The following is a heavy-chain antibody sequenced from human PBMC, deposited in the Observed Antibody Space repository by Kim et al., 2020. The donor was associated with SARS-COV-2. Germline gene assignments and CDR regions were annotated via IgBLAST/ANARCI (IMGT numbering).Heavy chain of an antibody. Sequence: ASVKVSCKASGYIFSTYGFSWVRQAPGQGLEWLGWISARDSNTKYAQKVQSRVTMTTDTSTNTAYMELSSIRSEDTAIYYCARGAYGDVSFDYWGQGTLVTVSS. V-gene: IGHV1-18*04. D-gene: IGHD4-17*01. J-gene: IGHJ4*02. CDR1: GYIFSTYG. CDR2: ISARDSNT. CDR3: ARGAYGDVSFDY.